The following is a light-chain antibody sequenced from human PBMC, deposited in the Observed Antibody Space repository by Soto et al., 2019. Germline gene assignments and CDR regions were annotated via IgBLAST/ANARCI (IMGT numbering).Light chain of an antibody. CDR2: LTSDGSH. CDR3: QTWGTGIQV. V-gene: IGLV4-69*01. J-gene: IGLJ1*01. Sequence: QLVLTQSPSASASLGASVKLTCTLSSGHSSYAIAWHQQQPEKGPRYLMKLTSDGSHYKGGGIPDRSSGSSSGAERYLTISSLQSEDEADYYCQTWGTGIQVFGTGTKLTVL. CDR1: SGHSSYA.